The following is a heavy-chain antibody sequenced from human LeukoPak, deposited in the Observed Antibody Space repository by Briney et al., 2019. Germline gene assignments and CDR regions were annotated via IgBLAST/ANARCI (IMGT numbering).Heavy chain of an antibody. Sequence: SETLSLTCAVYGGSFSGYYWSWIRQPPGKGLEWIGEINHSGSTNYNPSLKSRVTISVDTSKNQFSLKLSSVTAADTAVYYCARGRAPYVLYTVIFRRYYCYMDVWGKGTTVTVSS. CDR2: INHSGST. CDR1: GGSFSGYY. V-gene: IGHV4-34*01. CDR3: ARGRAPYVLYTVIFRRYYCYMDV. J-gene: IGHJ6*03. D-gene: IGHD4-11*01.